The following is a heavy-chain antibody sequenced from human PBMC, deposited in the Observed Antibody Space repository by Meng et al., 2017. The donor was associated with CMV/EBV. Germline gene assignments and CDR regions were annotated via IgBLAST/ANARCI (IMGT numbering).Heavy chain of an antibody. CDR3: ARIGAEYYDFWSGYYTDCYYGMDV. V-gene: IGHV4-34*01. CDR1: GGSFSGDY. J-gene: IGHJ6*02. CDR2: INHSGST. Sequence: SETLSPTGAVYGGSFSGDYWSWIRQPPGKGLEWIGEINHSGSTNYNPSLKSRVTISVDTSKNQFSLKLSSVTAADTAVYYCARIGAEYYDFWSGYYTDCYYGMDVWGQGTTVTVSS. D-gene: IGHD3-3*01.